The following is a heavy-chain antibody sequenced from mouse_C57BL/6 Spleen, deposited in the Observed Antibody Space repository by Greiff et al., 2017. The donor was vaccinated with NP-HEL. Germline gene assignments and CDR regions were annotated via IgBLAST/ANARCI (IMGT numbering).Heavy chain of an antibody. CDR2: INPSSGYT. CDR1: GYTFTSYT. J-gene: IGHJ2*01. CDR3: ARVYYGNYFDY. D-gene: IGHD2-1*01. Sequence: QVHVKQSGAELARPGASVKMSCKASGYTFTSYTMHWVKQRPGQGLEWIGYINPSSGYTKYNQKFKDKATLTADKSSSTAYMQLSSLTSEDSSVYYCARVYYGNYFDYWGQGTTLTVSS. V-gene: IGHV1-4*01.